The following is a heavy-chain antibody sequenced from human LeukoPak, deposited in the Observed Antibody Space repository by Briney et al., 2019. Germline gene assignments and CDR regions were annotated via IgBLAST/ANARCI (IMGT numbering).Heavy chain of an antibody. D-gene: IGHD6-13*01. CDR3: ARGSSSNSWYFDY. J-gene: IGHJ4*02. CDR2: TYYRSKWYN. Sequence: SQTLSLTCAISGDSVSSNSATWTWIRQSPSRGLEWLGRTYYRSKWYNDYAVAVKSRITINPDTSKNQFSLQLNSVTPEDTAVYYCARGSSSNSWYFDYWGQGTLVTVSS. V-gene: IGHV6-1*01. CDR1: GDSVSSNSAT.